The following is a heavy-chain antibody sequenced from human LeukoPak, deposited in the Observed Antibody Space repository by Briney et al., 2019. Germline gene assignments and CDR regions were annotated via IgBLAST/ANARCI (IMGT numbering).Heavy chain of an antibody. CDR1: GGSFSGYY. V-gene: IGHV4-34*01. Sequence: SETLSLTCAVYGGSFSGYYWSWIRQPPGKGLEWIGEINHSGSTNYNPSLKSRVTISVDTSKNQFSLKLSSVTAADTAVYYCAREASGTNYYDSSGYYPFYFDYWGQGTLVTVSS. J-gene: IGHJ4*02. D-gene: IGHD3-22*01. CDR3: AREASGTNYYDSSGYYPFYFDY. CDR2: INHSGST.